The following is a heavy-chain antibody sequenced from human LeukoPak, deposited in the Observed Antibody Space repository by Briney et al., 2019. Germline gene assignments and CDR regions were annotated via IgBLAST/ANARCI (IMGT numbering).Heavy chain of an antibody. D-gene: IGHD6-6*01. J-gene: IGHJ4*02. Sequence: PSETLSLTCTVSGGSISSGSYYWSWIRQPAGKGLEWIGRIYTSGSTNYNPSLKSRVTISVDTSKNQFSLKLSSVTAADTAVYYRARDSGTGSSSSSGFDYWGQGTLVTVSS. V-gene: IGHV4-61*02. CDR3: ARDSGTGSSSSSGFDY. CDR1: GGSISSGSYY. CDR2: IYTSGST.